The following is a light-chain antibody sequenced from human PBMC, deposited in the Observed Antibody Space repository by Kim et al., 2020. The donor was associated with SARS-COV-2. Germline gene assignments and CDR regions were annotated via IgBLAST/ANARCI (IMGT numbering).Light chain of an antibody. Sequence: WSPGERATLSCRASQSVSSSLAWYQQKPGQAPRLLIYDASNRATGVPVRFSGGGSGTDFTLTISSLEPEDFAVYYCQQRSNWPLTFGGGTKVDIK. CDR2: DAS. V-gene: IGKV3-11*01. CDR3: QQRSNWPLT. J-gene: IGKJ4*01. CDR1: QSVSSS.